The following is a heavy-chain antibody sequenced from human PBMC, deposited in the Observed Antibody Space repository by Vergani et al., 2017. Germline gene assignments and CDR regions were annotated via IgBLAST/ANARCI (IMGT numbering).Heavy chain of an antibody. CDR1: GGSISSGGYS. D-gene: IGHD3-10*01. CDR2: IYYSGST. Sequence: QLQLQESGSGLVKPSQTLSLTCAVSGGSISSGGYSWSWIRQPPGKGLEWIGYIYYSGSTYYNPSLKSRVTISVDRSKNQFSLKLSSVTAADTAVYYCARGVTIVRGVTCFDPWGQGTLVTVSS. J-gene: IGHJ5*02. CDR3: ARGVTIVRGVTCFDP. V-gene: IGHV4-30-2*01.